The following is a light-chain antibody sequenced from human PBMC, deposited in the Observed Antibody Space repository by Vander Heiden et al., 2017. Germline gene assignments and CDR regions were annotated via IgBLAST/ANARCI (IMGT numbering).Light chain of an antibody. CDR2: ENN. CDR1: SSNIGSNY. V-gene: IGLV1-51*02. Sequence: QSVLTQPPSVSAAPGQKVAISCSGSSSNIGSNYVSWYQHLPGTAPKLLIYENNKRPSGIPDRFSGSKSGTSATLGITGLQTGDEADHYCGAWDSSLSAYVFGTGTKDTVL. CDR3: GAWDSSLSAYV. J-gene: IGLJ1*01.